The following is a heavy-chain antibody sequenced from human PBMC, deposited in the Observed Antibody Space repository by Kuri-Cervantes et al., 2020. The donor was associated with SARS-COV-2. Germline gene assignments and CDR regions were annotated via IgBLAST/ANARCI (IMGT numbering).Heavy chain of an antibody. CDR3: AREGHGSGSYYYYYMDV. CDR2: ISYDGSNK. V-gene: IGHV3-30-3*01. D-gene: IGHD3-10*01. CDR1: GFSFKNYA. Sequence: GGSLRLSCAASGFSFKNYAMYWVRQAPGKGLEWVAVISYDGSNKYYADSVKGRFTISRDNSKNTLYLQMNSLRAEDTAVYYCAREGHGSGSYYYYYMDVWGKGTTVTVSS. J-gene: IGHJ6*03.